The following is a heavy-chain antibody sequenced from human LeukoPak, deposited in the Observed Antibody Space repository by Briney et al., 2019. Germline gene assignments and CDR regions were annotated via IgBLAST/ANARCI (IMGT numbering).Heavy chain of an antibody. Sequence: ASVKVSCKASGYTFTGYYMHWVRQAPGQGLEWMGWINPKSGGTNYAQKFQGRVTMTRDTSISTAYMELSRLRSDDTALYYCARGARYFDWLVFWGQGTIVTVSS. J-gene: IGHJ4*02. D-gene: IGHD3-9*01. CDR3: ARGARYFDWLVF. CDR2: INPKSGGT. V-gene: IGHV1-2*02. CDR1: GYTFTGYY.